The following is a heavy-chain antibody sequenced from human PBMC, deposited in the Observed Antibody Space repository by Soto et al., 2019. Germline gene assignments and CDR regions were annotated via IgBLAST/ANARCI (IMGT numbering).Heavy chain of an antibody. CDR2: LHSDGSTT. Sequence: PGGSLRLSCAASGFIFSRYWMYWVRQAPGKGLVWVSRLHSDGSTTNYADSVKGRFTISRDNAKNTLYLQMNSLRAEDTAVYYCASEIPTAITGRYYYSYGMDVWGQGTTVTVSS. CDR3: ASEIPTAITGRYYYSYGMDV. V-gene: IGHV3-74*01. CDR1: GFIFSRYW. J-gene: IGHJ6*02. D-gene: IGHD2-2*02.